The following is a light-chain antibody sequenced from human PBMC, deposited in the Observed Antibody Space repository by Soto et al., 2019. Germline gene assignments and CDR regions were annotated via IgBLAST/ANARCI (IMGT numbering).Light chain of an antibody. CDR1: SSDVGGYNY. CDR3: SSYAGNNNLL. J-gene: IGLJ2*01. V-gene: IGLV2-8*01. Sequence: QSALTQPPSASGSPGQSVTISCTGTSSDVGGYNYVSWYQQHPGKVPKLMIYEVSKRPSGVPDRFSGSKSGNTASLTVSGLQAEDEADYYCSSYAGNNNLLFGGGTKLTVL. CDR2: EVS.